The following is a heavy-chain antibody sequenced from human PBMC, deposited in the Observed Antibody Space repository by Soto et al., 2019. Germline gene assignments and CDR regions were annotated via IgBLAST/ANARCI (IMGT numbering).Heavy chain of an antibody. D-gene: IGHD2-21*01. CDR2: INHSGST. CDR3: ARGRGRQIPRQVYYGMDV. J-gene: IGHJ6*02. Sequence: PSETLSLTCAVYGGSFSGYYWSWIRQPPGKGLEWIGEINHSGSTNYNPSLKSRVTISVDTSKNQFSLKLSSVTAADTAVYYCARGRGRQIPRQVYYGMDVWGQGTTVTVS. CDR1: GGSFSGYY. V-gene: IGHV4-34*01.